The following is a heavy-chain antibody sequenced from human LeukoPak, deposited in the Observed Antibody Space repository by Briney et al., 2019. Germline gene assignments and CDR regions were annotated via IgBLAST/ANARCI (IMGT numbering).Heavy chain of an antibody. J-gene: IGHJ4*02. D-gene: IGHD6-19*01. CDR1: GFSFSSYG. V-gene: IGHV3-30*18. Sequence: GRSLRLSCAASGFSFSSYGMHWVRQAPGKGLEWVAVISYDGSNKYYADSVKGRFTISRDNSKNTLYLQMNSLRGEDTAVYYCAKDYIPDVAVAGYFDYWGQGTLVTVSS. CDR2: ISYDGSNK. CDR3: AKDYIPDVAVAGYFDY.